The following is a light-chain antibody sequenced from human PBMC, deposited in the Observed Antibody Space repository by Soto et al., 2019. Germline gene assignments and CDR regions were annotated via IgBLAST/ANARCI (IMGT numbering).Light chain of an antibody. J-gene: IGLJ1*01. V-gene: IGLV1-40*01. CDR1: SSNIGAGYD. Sequence: QSVLRQPPSVSGAPGQRVTISCTGSSSNIGAGYDVHWYQQLPGTAPKLLIYGNSNRPSGVPDRFSGSKSGTSASLAITGLQAEDEADYYCQSYNSSLSGYVFGTGTKAT. CDR2: GNS. CDR3: QSYNSSLSGYV.